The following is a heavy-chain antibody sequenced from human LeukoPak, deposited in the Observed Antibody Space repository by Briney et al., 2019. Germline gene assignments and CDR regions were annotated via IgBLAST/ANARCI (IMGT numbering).Heavy chain of an antibody. CDR3: ARAGYSYGYGYYYMDV. D-gene: IGHD5-18*01. J-gene: IGHJ6*03. Sequence: SETLSLTCAVYGGSFSGYYWSWIRQPPRKGLEWIGEINHSGSTNYNPSLKSRVTISVDTSKNQFSLKLSSVTAADTAVYYCARAGYSYGYGYYYMDVWGKGTTVTVSS. V-gene: IGHV4-34*01. CDR2: INHSGST. CDR1: GGSFSGYY.